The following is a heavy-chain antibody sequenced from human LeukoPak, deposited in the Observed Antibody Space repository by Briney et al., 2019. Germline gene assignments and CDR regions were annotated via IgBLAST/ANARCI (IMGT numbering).Heavy chain of an antibody. D-gene: IGHD2-2*02. CDR3: ARGVVPAAIPQS. J-gene: IGHJ5*02. CDR2: ISSSSSYI. V-gene: IGHV3-21*01. Sequence: KPGGSLRLSCAASGFTFSSYSMNWVRQAPGKGLEWVSSISSSSSYIYYADSVKGRFTISRDNAKNSLYLQMNSLRAEDTAVYYCARGVVPAAIPQSWGQGTLVTVSS. CDR1: GFTFSSYS.